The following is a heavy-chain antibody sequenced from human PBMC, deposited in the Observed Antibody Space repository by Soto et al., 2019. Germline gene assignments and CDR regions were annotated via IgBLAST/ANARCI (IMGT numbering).Heavy chain of an antibody. D-gene: IGHD6-19*01. J-gene: IGHJ4*02. CDR3: ARQPVVGTAFFDY. Sequence: SETLSLTCSVSGGSISYNYWNWIRQVPGKGLEWIAYMYYSGSTKYNPSLKSRVTISGDTSKNQVSLRLTSVTAADTAVYYCARQPVVGTAFFDYWGQGTLVTVSS. CDR2: MYYSGST. V-gene: IGHV4-59*12. CDR1: GGSISYNY.